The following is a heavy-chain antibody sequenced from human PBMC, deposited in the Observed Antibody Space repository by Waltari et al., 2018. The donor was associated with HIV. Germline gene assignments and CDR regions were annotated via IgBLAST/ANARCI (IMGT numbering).Heavy chain of an antibody. Sequence: QVQLVQSGAEVKKPGASVKVSCKASGYTFTSYDINWVRQATGQGLEWMGGMNPNSGNTGYAQRFQGRVTRTRNTSISTAYMELNSLRSEDTAVYYCARGRNMIRGKYYYYYGMDVWGQGTTVTVSS. D-gene: IGHD3-10*01. CDR2: MNPNSGNT. J-gene: IGHJ6*02. CDR1: GYTFTSYD. CDR3: ARGRNMIRGKYYYYYGMDV. V-gene: IGHV1-8*01.